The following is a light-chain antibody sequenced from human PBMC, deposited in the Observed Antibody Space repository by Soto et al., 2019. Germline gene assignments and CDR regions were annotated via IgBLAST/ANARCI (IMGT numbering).Light chain of an antibody. Sequence: SVLPRPASVYGSPGESITISYTGTSSDVGDYNYVSWYQQHPGKAPKVMIYDVSNRPSGVSNRFSGSKSGNTASLTISGLQAEDEADYYCSSYTSSSTLVFGTGTKVTVL. J-gene: IGLJ1*01. CDR3: SSYTSSSTLV. CDR2: DVS. V-gene: IGLV2-14*01. CDR1: SSDVGDYNY.